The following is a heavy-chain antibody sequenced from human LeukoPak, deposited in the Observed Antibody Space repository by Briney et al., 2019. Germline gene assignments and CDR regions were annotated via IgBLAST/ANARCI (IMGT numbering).Heavy chain of an antibody. CDR1: GYTFTSYG. J-gene: IGHJ4*02. D-gene: IGHD2-21*01. CDR2: IIPIFGTA. V-gene: IGHV1-69*13. CDR3: ARGEFPHYFDY. Sequence: GASVKVSCKASGYTFTSYGISWVRQAPGQGLEWMGGIIPIFGTANYAQKFQGRVTITADESTSTAYMELSSLRSEDTAVYYCARGEFPHYFDYWGQGTLVTVSS.